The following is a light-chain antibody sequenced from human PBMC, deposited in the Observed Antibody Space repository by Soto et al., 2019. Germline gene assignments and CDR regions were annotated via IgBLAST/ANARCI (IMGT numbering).Light chain of an antibody. CDR1: QTISTW. J-gene: IGKJ4*01. V-gene: IGKV1-5*01. CDR3: QQYNSNPLT. CDR2: DAS. Sequence: DIQMTQSPSTLSASVGDRVTITCRASQTISTWLAWYQQKPGTAPNLLIYDASSLEGGVPSRFSGSGSGTEFTLTISSLQPDDVATYYCQQYNSNPLTFGGGTKVEI.